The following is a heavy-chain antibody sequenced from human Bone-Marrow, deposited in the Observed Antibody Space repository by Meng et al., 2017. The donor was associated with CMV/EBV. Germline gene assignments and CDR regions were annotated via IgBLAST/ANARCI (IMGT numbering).Heavy chain of an antibody. V-gene: IGHV1-8*03. D-gene: IGHD5-18*01. CDR2: MNPNSGNT. J-gene: IGHJ6*01. CDR1: GYTFTSYD. CDR3: ARGYSYGFYYYYYGMVV. Sequence: ASVKVSCKASGYTFTSYDINWVRQATGQGLEWMGWMNPNSGNTGYAQKFQGRVTITRNTSISTAYMELSSLRSEDTAVYYCARGYSYGFYYYYYGMVVWGQGTTVTGSS.